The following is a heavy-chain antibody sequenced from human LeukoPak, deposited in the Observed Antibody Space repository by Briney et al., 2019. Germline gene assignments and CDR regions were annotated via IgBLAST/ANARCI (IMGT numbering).Heavy chain of an antibody. V-gene: IGHV3-53*01. Sequence: GGSLRLSCAASGFTVSSNYMSWARQAPGKGLEWVSVIYSGGSTYYADSVKGRFTISRDNSKNTLYLQMNSLRAEDTAVYYCARVQGSYYAPYFDYWGQGTLVTVSS. CDR2: IYSGGST. CDR3: ARVQGSYYAPYFDY. CDR1: GFTVSSNY. J-gene: IGHJ4*02. D-gene: IGHD1-26*01.